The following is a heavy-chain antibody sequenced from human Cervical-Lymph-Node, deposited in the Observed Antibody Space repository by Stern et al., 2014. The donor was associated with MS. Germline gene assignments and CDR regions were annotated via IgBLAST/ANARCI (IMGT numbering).Heavy chain of an antibody. CDR1: GYSFTSHW. CDR3: ARLHPDSYYYYYGMDV. V-gene: IGHV5-10-1*03. Sequence: VQLVQSGAEVKKPGESLRISCKGSGYSFTSHWISWVRQIPGKGLEWVGRIDPSDSYTNYSPSFQGHVTISADKSISTAYLQWSSLKASDTAMYYCARLHPDSYYYYYGMDVWGQGTTVTVSS. J-gene: IGHJ6*02. CDR2: IDPSDSYT. D-gene: IGHD3-3*01.